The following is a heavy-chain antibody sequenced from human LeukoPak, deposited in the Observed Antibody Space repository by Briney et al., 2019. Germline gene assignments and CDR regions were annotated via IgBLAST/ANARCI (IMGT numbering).Heavy chain of an antibody. Sequence: SETLSLTCTVSGGSISGYYWSWIRQPPGKGLEWIGYIFSSGSTNYNPSLKSRVTISEDTSVNQFSLKLSSVTAADTAVYYCARHYYDRSDSYSFDYWGQGTLVTVCS. CDR2: IFSSGST. CDR3: ARHYYDRSDSYSFDY. V-gene: IGHV4-59*08. D-gene: IGHD3-22*01. J-gene: IGHJ4*02. CDR1: GGSISGYY.